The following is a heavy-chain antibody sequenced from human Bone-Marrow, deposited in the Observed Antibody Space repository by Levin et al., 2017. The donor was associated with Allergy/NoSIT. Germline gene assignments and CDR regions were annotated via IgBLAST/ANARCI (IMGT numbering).Heavy chain of an antibody. Sequence: HGESLKISCAASGFTVSSNYMSWVRQAPGKGLEWVSVIYSDGSTYYADSVKGRFTISRDNSKNTLYLQMNSLRAEDTAVYYCARLPGNNWLDPWGQGTLVTVSS. D-gene: IGHD3-10*01. CDR3: ARLPGNNWLDP. CDR1: GFTVSSNY. CDR2: IYSDGST. J-gene: IGHJ5*02. V-gene: IGHV3-53*01.